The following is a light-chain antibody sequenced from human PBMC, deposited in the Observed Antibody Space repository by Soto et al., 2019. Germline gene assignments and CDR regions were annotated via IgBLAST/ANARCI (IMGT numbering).Light chain of an antibody. Sequence: DIQMTQSPSTLSASVGDRVTITCRASQSISGWLAWYQHKTGKAPKLLISKASSLESGVPSMFSGSESGTEFTLTISSLQPDDFATYYCQQYSTYLGTFGQGTKVEIK. J-gene: IGKJ1*01. CDR3: QQYSTYLGT. CDR2: KAS. CDR1: QSISGW. V-gene: IGKV1-5*03.